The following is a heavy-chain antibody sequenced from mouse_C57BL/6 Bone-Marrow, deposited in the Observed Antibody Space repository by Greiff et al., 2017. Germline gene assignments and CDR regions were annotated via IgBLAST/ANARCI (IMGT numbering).Heavy chain of an antibody. CDR3: ARGANWVYWYFDV. CDR1: GYTFTSYW. Sequence: QVQLQQPGAELVKPGASVKLSCKASGYTFTSYWMQWVKQRPGQGLEWIGEIDPSDSYTNYNQKFKGKATLTVDTSSSTAYMQLRSLTSEDSAVYYCARGANWVYWYFDVWGTGTTVTVSS. J-gene: IGHJ1*03. CDR2: IDPSDSYT. D-gene: IGHD4-1*01. V-gene: IGHV1-50*01.